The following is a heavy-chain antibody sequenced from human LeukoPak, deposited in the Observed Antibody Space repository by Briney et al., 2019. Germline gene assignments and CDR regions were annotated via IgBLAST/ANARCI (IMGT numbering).Heavy chain of an antibody. CDR3: ARALRYYDFWSGYSGGDYYYGMDV. CDR1: GYSFTSYW. CDR2: IYPGDSDT. V-gene: IGHV5-51*01. Sequence: GESLKISCKGSGYSFTSYWIGWVRQMPGKGLEWMAIIYPGDSDTRYNPSFQGQVTISADKSISTAYLQWSSLKASDTAMYYCARALRYYDFWSGYSGGDYYYGMDVWGQGTTVTVSS. J-gene: IGHJ6*02. D-gene: IGHD3-3*01.